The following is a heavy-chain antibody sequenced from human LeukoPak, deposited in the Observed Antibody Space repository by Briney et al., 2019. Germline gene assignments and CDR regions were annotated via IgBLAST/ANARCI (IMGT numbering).Heavy chain of an antibody. CDR1: GYSISSGYY. CDR2: IYHSGST. Sequence: SETLSLTCAVSGYSISSGYYWGWIRQPPGKGLEWIGSIYHSGSTYYNPSLKSRVAISVDTSKNQFSLKLSSVTAADTAVYYCARRLEYSSGWYGNDAFDIWGQGTMVTVSS. D-gene: IGHD6-19*01. V-gene: IGHV4-38-2*01. J-gene: IGHJ3*02. CDR3: ARRLEYSSGWYGNDAFDI.